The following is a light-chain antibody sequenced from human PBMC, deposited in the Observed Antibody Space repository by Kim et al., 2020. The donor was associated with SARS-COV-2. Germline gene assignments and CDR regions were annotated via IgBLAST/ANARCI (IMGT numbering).Light chain of an antibody. V-gene: IGKV3-15*01. CDR2: GAS. Sequence: EIVLTQSPATLSLSPGERATLSCRASQSVSNNLAWYQQKPGQAPRLLISGASTRAPGIPARFSGSGSGTDFTLTISSLQSEDFAVYYCQHYKYGRTFGQGTKVDIK. CDR1: QSVSNN. J-gene: IGKJ1*01. CDR3: QHYKYGRT.